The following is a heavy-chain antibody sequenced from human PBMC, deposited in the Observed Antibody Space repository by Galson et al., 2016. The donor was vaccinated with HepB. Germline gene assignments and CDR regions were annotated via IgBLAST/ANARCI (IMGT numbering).Heavy chain of an antibody. J-gene: IGHJ4*02. D-gene: IGHD6-19*01. CDR2: IYSTTGT. Sequence: SETLSLTCTVSGDSISIYYWTWIRQPPGKGLEWIAYIYSTTGTNYSPSLKSRVTISVDTSKNQFSLKLSSVTAADTAVYYWAAFSGWYRGIEYWGQGTLVTVSS. CDR3: AAFSGWYRGIEY. V-gene: IGHV4-59*01. CDR1: GDSISIYY.